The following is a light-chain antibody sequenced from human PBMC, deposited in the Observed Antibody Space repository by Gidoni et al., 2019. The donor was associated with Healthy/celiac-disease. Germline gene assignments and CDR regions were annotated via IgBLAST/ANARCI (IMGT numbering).Light chain of an antibody. CDR2: DAS. V-gene: IGKV3-11*01. J-gene: IGKJ3*01. CDR1: QSVSSY. CDR3: QTLGP. Sequence: EIVLTQSPATLSLSPGERATLSCRASQSVSSYLAWYQQKPGQAPRLLIYDASNRATGIPARFSGSGSGTDFTLTISSLEPEDFAVYYCQTLGPFGPXTKVDIK.